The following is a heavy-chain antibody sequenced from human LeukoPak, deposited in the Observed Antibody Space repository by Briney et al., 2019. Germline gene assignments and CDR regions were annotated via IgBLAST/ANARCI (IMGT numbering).Heavy chain of an antibody. CDR3: TSDRVGATSPFDY. CDR2: IRSRPYGGTT. V-gene: IGHV3-49*04. J-gene: IGHJ4*02. Sequence: GGSLRLSCTASGFTFGDYAMSWVRQAPGKGLEWVGFIRSRPYGGTTEYAASVKGRFTISRDDSKSIAFLQMNSLETEDTAVYYCTSDRVGATSPFDYWGQGTLVTVSS. CDR1: GFTFGDYA. D-gene: IGHD1-26*01.